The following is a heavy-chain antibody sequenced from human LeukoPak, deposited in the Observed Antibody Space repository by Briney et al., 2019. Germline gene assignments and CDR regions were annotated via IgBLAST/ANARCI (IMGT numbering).Heavy chain of an antibody. Sequence: GGSLRLSCAASGFTFNNYWIHWVRQVPGKGLVWVSRINNDGSSASYVDSVKGRFTISRDNSKNTLYLQMNSLRAEDTAVYYCAKGYYYDSSGNPPLDYWGQGTLVTVSS. CDR2: INNDGSSA. V-gene: IGHV3-74*01. CDR3: AKGYYYDSSGNPPLDY. CDR1: GFTFNNYW. J-gene: IGHJ4*02. D-gene: IGHD3-22*01.